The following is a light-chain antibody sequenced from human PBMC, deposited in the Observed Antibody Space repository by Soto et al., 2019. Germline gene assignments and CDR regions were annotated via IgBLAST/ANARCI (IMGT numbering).Light chain of an antibody. J-gene: IGLJ2*01. Sequence: QSVLTQPASVSGSPGESITISCTGTSSDVGTYNLVTWYQQHPCRVPKLILYEGNKRPSGVSSRFSASKSGNTASLTISGLQAEDEADYFCCSYAPSRTLLFGGGTKVTVL. CDR2: EGN. V-gene: IGLV2-23*01. CDR1: SSDVGTYNL. CDR3: CSYAPSRTLL.